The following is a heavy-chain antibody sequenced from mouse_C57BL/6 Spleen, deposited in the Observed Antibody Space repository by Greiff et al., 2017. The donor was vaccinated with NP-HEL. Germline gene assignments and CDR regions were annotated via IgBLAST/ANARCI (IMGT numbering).Heavy chain of an antibody. D-gene: IGHD1-1*01. CDR3: ARRTTVVADAMDY. J-gene: IGHJ4*01. Sequence: QVQLQQPGAELVKPGASVKMSCKASGYTFTSYWITWVKQRPGQGLEWIGDIYPGSGSTNYNEKFKSKATLTVDTSSSTAYMQLSSLTSEDSAVYDCARRTTVVADAMDYWGQGTSVTVSS. CDR1: GYTFTSYW. V-gene: IGHV1-55*01. CDR2: IYPGSGST.